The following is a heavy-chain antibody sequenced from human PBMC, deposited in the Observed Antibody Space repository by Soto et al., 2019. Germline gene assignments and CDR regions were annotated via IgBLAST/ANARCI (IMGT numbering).Heavy chain of an antibody. D-gene: IGHD1-1*01. Sequence: QVQLVESGGGVVQPGRSLRLSCAASGFTFNTYGFHWVRQAPGKGLEWVSVIWSDGNNKYYADSVKGRFTISRDSSKNTLYLQMNSLRVEDTAVYYCARIQLDTIMALDCWGQGTLVPVSS. CDR3: ARIQLDTIMALDC. CDR2: IWSDGNNK. V-gene: IGHV3-33*01. J-gene: IGHJ4*02. CDR1: GFTFNTYG.